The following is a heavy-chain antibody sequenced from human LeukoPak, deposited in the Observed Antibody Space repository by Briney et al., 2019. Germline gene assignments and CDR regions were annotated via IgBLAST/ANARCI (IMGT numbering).Heavy chain of an antibody. V-gene: IGHV3-23*01. CDR2: VTGNGGTT. Sequence: GGSLRLSCSASGFTFSSYAVSWVRQAPGKRLEWVSTVTGNGGTTYDTDSVKGRFTISRDNSKNTLYLQMNSLRAEDTAVYYCARVFGMRDAFDIWGQGTMVTVSS. D-gene: IGHD3-16*01. CDR3: ARVFGMRDAFDI. J-gene: IGHJ3*02. CDR1: GFTFSSYA.